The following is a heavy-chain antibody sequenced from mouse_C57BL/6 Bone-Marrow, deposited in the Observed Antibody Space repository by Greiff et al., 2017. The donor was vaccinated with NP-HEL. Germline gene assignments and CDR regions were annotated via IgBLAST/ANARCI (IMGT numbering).Heavy chain of an antibody. CDR3: TRVYYDYEDYYAMDY. CDR1: GFTFSSYA. J-gene: IGHJ4*01. Sequence: DVHLVESGEGLVKPGGSLKLSCAASGFTFSSYAMSWVRQTPEKRLEWVAYISSGGDYIYYADTVKGRFTISRDNARNTLYLQMSSLKSEDTAMYYCTRVYYDYEDYYAMDYWGQGTSVTVSS. D-gene: IGHD2-4*01. CDR2: ISSGGDYI. V-gene: IGHV5-9-1*02.